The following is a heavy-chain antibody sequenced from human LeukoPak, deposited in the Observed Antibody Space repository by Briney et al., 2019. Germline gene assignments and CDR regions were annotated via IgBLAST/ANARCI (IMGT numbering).Heavy chain of an antibody. V-gene: IGHV3-30-3*01. CDR1: GFSFGSYA. Sequence: GGSLRLSCAAAGFSFGSYAMHWVRQAPGKGLEWVAVISYDGSNKYYADSVKGRFTISRDNSKNTLYLQMNSLRAEDTAVYYCARDRTHYYGSGSYLPYWGQGTLVTVSS. D-gene: IGHD3-10*01. CDR3: ARDRTHYYGSGSYLPY. J-gene: IGHJ4*02. CDR2: ISYDGSNK.